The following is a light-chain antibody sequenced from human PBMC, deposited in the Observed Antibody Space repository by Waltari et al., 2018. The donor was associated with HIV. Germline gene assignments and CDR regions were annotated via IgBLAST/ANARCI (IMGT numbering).Light chain of an antibody. V-gene: IGKV3-15*01. CDR3: HQYNNWPYT. J-gene: IGKJ2*01. Sequence: MMQSPDTLPVSPGEGVTLTCRASQSVYTNVPWYQQRPGQAPRLLIYVATNRAAGVPARFSGGGSGTEFTHTISSLQSEDFAVYFCHQYNNWPYTFGQGTKLDIK. CDR1: QSVYTN. CDR2: VAT.